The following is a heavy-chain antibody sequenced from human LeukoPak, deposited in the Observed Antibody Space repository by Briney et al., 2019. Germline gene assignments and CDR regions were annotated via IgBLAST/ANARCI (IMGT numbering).Heavy chain of an antibody. V-gene: IGHV5-51*01. J-gene: IGHJ5*02. CDR1: GHSFTSYW. CDR3: ARRGYCSSTSCYYWFDP. CDR2: IYPGDSDT. D-gene: IGHD2-2*01. Sequence: GESLKISCKGSGHSFTSYWIAWVRQMPGKGLEWMGIIYPGDSDTRYSPSFQGQVTISADKSISTAYLQWSSLKASDTAMYYCARRGYCSSTSCYYWFDPWGQGTLVTVSS.